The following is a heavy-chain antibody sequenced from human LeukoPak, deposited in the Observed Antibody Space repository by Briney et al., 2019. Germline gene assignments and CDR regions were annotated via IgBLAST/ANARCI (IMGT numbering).Heavy chain of an antibody. V-gene: IGHV4-59*01. CDR1: GDSFSYFY. J-gene: IGHJ5*02. D-gene: IGHD1-26*01. Sequence: SETLSLTCTVSGDSFSYFYWSWIRQPPGKGLEWIGYIYNSGSTNYNPSLKSRVTISLDTSKNQFSLELNSVTPADTAVYYCARGGNYWPQWWFDPWGRGTLVSVSS. CDR2: IYNSGST. CDR3: ARGGNYWPQWWFDP.